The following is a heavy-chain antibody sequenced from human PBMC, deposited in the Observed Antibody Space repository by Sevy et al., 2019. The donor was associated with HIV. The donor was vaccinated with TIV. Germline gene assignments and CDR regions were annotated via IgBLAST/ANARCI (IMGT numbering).Heavy chain of an antibody. V-gene: IGHV3-30*18. CDR2: ISHDGSYQ. D-gene: IGHD3-16*01. J-gene: IGHJ4*02. CDR1: RFTFSTYD. CDR3: AKGQGYDYIWGNERSEYYFDY. Sequence: GGSLRLSCAASRFTFSTYDIHWVRQAPGKGLEWVAVISHDGSYQYYTDSVKGRFTISRDDSKNKAYLKMNGLRADDSGVYYCAKGQGYDYIWGNERSEYYFDYWGQGTLVTVSS.